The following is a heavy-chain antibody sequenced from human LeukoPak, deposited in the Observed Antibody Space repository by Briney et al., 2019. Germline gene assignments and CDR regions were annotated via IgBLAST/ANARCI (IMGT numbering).Heavy chain of an antibody. V-gene: IGHV4-34*01. J-gene: IGHJ4*02. CDR3: ARGGIAAAGTFMFDY. D-gene: IGHD6-13*01. CDR1: GGSFSGYY. CDR2: INHSGST. Sequence: PSETLSLTCAVYGGSFSGYYWSWIRQPPGKGLEWIGEINHSGSTNYNPCLKSRVTISVDTSKNQFSLKLSSVTAADTAVYYCARGGIAAAGTFMFDYWGQGTLVTVSS.